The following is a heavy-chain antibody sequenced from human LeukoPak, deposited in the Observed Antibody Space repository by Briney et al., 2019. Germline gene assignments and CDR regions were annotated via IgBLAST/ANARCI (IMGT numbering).Heavy chain of an antibody. CDR3: ARDTGKSGYPDD. CDR2: IYSSGII. CDR1: GGSISSYY. Sequence: SETLSLTCPVSGGSISSYYWSWIRQPDGEAPEWIGRIYSSGIINYNPSLKSPVTMSLDNSKNQLSLKLSYVTAAESTVYYCARDTGKSGYPDDGGQGTLVTVPS. J-gene: IGHJ4*02. D-gene: IGHD3-3*01. V-gene: IGHV4-4*07.